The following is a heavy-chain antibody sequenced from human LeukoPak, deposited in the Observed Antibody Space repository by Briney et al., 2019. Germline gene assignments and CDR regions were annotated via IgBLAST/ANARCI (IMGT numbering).Heavy chain of an antibody. J-gene: IGHJ3*02. V-gene: IGHV3-11*06. D-gene: IGHD3-9*01. CDR3: ARDSLRYFDWLHDAFDN. CDR2: ISSSSSYT. Sequence: GGSLRLSCAASGFTFSDYYMSWIRQAPGKGLEWVSYISSSSSYTNYADSVKGRFTISRDNAKNSLYLQMNSLRAEDTAVYYCARDSLRYFDWLHDAFDNWGQGTMVTVSS. CDR1: GFTFSDYY.